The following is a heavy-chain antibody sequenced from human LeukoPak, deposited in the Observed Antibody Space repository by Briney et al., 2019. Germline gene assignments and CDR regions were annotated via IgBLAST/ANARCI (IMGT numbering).Heavy chain of an antibody. D-gene: IGHD3-10*01. V-gene: IGHV1-69*05. J-gene: IGHJ6*03. CDR2: IIPIFGTA. CDR1: GGTFSSYA. CDR3: ARGILRGSYYYYYMDV. Sequence: ASVEVSCKASGGTFSSYAISWVRQAPGQGLEWMGGIIPIFGTANYAQKFQGRVTITTDESTSTAYMELSSLRSEDTAVYYCARGILRGSYYYYYMDVWGKGTTVTVSS.